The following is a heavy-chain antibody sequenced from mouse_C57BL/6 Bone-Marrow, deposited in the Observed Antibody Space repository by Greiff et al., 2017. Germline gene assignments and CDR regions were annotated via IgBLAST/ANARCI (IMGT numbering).Heavy chain of an antibody. CDR1: GYAFTSYW. D-gene: IGHD1-1*01. Sequence: QVQLQQPGAELVKPGASVKLSCKASGYAFTSYWMQWVKQRPGQGLEWIGEIDPSGSYTNYNQKFKGKATLTVDKSSSTAYMQLSSLPSEDSAVYYCVRENYHGSSYWFVYRGQGTLVTGSA. J-gene: IGHJ3*01. CDR3: VRENYHGSSYWFVY. CDR2: IDPSGSYT. V-gene: IGHV1-50*01.